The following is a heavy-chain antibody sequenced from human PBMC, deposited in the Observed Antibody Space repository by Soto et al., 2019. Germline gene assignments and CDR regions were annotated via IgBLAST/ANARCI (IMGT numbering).Heavy chain of an antibody. D-gene: IGHD3-3*01. CDR3: ARGQRGNVFRFFDWFLYGMAF. Sequence: ASVKVSCKASGYTFTGYYMHWVRQAPGQGLEWMGWINPNSGGTNYAQKFQGRVTMTRDTSISTAYMELSRLRSDDTAVYYCARGQRGNVFRFFDWFLYGMAFWGQGTTVTVS. J-gene: IGHJ6*02. CDR1: GYTFTGYY. V-gene: IGHV1-2*02. CDR2: INPNSGGT.